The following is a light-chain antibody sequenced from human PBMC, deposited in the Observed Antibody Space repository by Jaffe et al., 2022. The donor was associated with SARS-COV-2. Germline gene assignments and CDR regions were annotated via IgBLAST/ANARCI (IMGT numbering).Light chain of an antibody. Sequence: SALTQPPSASGSPGQSVTISCTGTSDDAGRYRDVSWYQHTPGKAPKLVIFEATRRPSGVPDRFSGSKSGNTASLTVSGLQPDDEATYYCSASAARSPVVFGGGTKLTV. CDR3: SASAARSPVV. CDR2: EAT. J-gene: IGLJ2*01. CDR1: SDDAGRYRD. V-gene: IGLV2-8*01.